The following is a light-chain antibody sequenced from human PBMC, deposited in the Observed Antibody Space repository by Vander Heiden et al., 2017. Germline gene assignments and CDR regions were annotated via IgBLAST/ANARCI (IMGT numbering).Light chain of an antibody. J-gene: IGLJ2*01. V-gene: IGLV2-14*03. CDR1: GSDVGAYNY. Sequence: QSALTQPASVSGSPGPSITISCTGTGSDVGAYNYVSWYQQHPDKAPKLLIFDVTNRPSGVSNRFSGSKSGNTASLTISGLQPEDEADYYCCSFTISSTLVFGGGTKLTVL. CDR2: DVT. CDR3: CSFTISSTLV.